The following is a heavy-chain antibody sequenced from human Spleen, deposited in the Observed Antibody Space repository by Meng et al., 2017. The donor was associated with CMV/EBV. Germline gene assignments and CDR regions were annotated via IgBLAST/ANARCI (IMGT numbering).Heavy chain of an antibody. D-gene: IGHD3-3*01. CDR3: ARDHDFWSGQSPMDV. CDR2: ISSSNII. Sequence: GGSLRLSCAASGFTFNDDYMSWIRQAPGKGLEWVSYISSSNIIYYADSVKGRFTISRDNAKNSLYLQMNSLRGEDTALYYCARDHDFWSGQSPMDVWGQGTTVTVSS. J-gene: IGHJ6*02. CDR1: GFTFNDDY. V-gene: IGHV3-11*01.